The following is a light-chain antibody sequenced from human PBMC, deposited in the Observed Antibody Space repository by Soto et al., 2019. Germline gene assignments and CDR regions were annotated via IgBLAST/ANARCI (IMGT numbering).Light chain of an antibody. CDR2: GAS. Sequence: EIVMTQSPATLSVTQGERATLSCRASQSVSSNLAWYQQKPGQAPRLLIYGASTRATGIAARFSGSGSGTEFTLTISSLQSEDFAVYYCQQYNNWPPLTFGQGTRLEIK. J-gene: IGKJ5*01. CDR3: QQYNNWPPLT. CDR1: QSVSSN. V-gene: IGKV3D-15*01.